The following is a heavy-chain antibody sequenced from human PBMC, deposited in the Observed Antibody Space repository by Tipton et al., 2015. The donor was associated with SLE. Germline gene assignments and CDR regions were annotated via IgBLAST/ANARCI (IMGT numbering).Heavy chain of an antibody. CDR3: ARVGAASGARYFDP. D-gene: IGHD3-16*01. CDR2: IFYSGST. CDR1: GDSIISGAYY. J-gene: IGHJ5*02. V-gene: IGHV4-31*03. Sequence: TLSLTCTVSGDSIISGAYYWSWVRQHPGRGLEWLAYIFYSGSTYYNPSLKSRLNISVDRSNNQFSPKLTSVTAADTAVYYCARVGAASGARYFDPWGQGMLVTVSS.